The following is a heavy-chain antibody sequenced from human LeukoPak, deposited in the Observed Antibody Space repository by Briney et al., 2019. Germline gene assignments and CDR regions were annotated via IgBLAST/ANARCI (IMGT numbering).Heavy chain of an antibody. Sequence: SETLSLTCTVSGGSISSYYWSWIRQPPGKGLEWIGYIYYSGSTNYNPSLKSRVTISVDTSKNQFSLKLSSVTAADTAVYYCARHKRFPPIFGVVTGGRAFDIWGQGTMVTVSS. CDR2: IYYSGST. J-gene: IGHJ3*02. CDR3: ARHKRFPPIFGVVTGGRAFDI. CDR1: GGSISSYY. V-gene: IGHV4-59*08. D-gene: IGHD3-3*01.